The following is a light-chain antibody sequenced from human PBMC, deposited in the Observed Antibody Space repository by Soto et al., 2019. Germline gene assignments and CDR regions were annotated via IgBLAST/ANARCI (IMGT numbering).Light chain of an antibody. J-gene: IGKJ2*01. CDR1: QSVSSNY. CDR3: QQYGNSPYT. CDR2: DAS. Sequence: EIVLTQSPGTLSLSPGERATLSCRASQSVSSNYLAWYQQKLGQAPRLLIYDASSRATGIPDRFSGSGSGTDFTLTISRLEPEDFAVYYCQQYGNSPYTFGQGTKLEIK. V-gene: IGKV3-20*01.